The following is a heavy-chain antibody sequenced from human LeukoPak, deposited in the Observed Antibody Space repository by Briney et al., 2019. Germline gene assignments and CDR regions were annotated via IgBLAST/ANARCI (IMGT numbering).Heavy chain of an antibody. D-gene: IGHD3-3*01. CDR1: GFTFGDYA. Sequence: GGSLRLSCTAAGFTFGDYAMSWVRQAPGKGLEWVGFIRSKAYGGTTEYAASVKGRFTISRDDSKSIAYLQMNSLKTEDTAVYYCTRDLRVVREYYYYYMDVWGKGTTVTVSS. V-gene: IGHV3-49*04. CDR3: TRDLRVVREYYYYYMDV. J-gene: IGHJ6*03. CDR2: IRSKAYGGTT.